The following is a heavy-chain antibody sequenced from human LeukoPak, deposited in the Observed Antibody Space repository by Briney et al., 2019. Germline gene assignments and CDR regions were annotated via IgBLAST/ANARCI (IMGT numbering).Heavy chain of an antibody. CDR3: AREITLRGVLDY. J-gene: IGHJ4*02. CDR1: GFTFSSYS. V-gene: IGHV3-21*01. CDR2: ISSSSSYI. Sequence: PGGSLRLSCAASGFTFSSYSMNWVRQAPGKGLEWVSSISSSSSYIYYADSVKGRFTISRDNAKNSLYLQMNSLRAEDTAVYYCAREITLRGVLDYWGQGTLVTVSS. D-gene: IGHD3-10*01.